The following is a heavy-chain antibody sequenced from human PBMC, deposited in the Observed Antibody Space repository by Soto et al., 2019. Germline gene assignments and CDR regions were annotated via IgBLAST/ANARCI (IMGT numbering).Heavy chain of an antibody. J-gene: IGHJ5*02. D-gene: IGHD3-9*01. V-gene: IGHV1-2*04. Sequence: ASVKVSCKASGYTFTGYYMHWVRQAPGQGPEWMGWINPNSGGTNYAQKFQGWVTMTRDTSISTAYMELSRLRSDDTAVYYCARVDWQRGLSSWGQGTLVNVAS. CDR3: ARVDWQRGLSS. CDR1: GYTFTGYY. CDR2: INPNSGGT.